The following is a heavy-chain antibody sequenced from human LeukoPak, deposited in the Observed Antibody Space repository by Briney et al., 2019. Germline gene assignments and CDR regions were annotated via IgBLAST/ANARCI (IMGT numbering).Heavy chain of an antibody. V-gene: IGHV3-74*01. CDR1: GFTFSNHW. Sequence: GGSLRLSCAASGFTFSNHWMHWVRHVPGKGPVWVSRIDGGASSTSYADSVKGRFSISRDNAKSTLYLLMNSLRAEDTAVYYCARGPGSSGGAYVGDYWGHGTQVTVSS. D-gene: IGHD3-22*01. CDR2: IDGGASST. J-gene: IGHJ4*01. CDR3: ARGPGSSGGAYVGDY.